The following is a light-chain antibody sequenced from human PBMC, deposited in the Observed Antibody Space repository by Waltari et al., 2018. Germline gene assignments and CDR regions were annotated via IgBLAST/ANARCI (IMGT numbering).Light chain of an antibody. CDR3: QQYNRFSP. V-gene: IGKV1-5*01. CDR2: DPY. J-gene: IGKJ1*01. CDR1: EAINKW. Sequence: DTQLSQFPSTLAASVGTRVTITCRAREAINKWLAWYQQKPGKAPKVLIYDPYTLQSGVPSRFSGSGSGTEFTLTIDSLQPDDFATYYCQQYNRFSPFGQGTNVEVK.